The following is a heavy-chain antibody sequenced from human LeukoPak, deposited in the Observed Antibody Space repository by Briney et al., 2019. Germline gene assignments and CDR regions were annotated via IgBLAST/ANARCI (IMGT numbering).Heavy chain of an antibody. CDR3: AKEMYYDRAPGDY. J-gene: IGHJ4*02. CDR1: GFTFSSYA. V-gene: IGHV3-23*01. D-gene: IGHD3-22*01. Sequence: RAGGSLRLSCAASGFTFSSYAMSWVRQAPGKELEWVSAISGSGGSTYYADSVKGRFTISRDNSKNTLYLQMNSLRAEDTAVYYCAKEMYYDRAPGDYWGQGTLVTVSS. CDR2: ISGSGGST.